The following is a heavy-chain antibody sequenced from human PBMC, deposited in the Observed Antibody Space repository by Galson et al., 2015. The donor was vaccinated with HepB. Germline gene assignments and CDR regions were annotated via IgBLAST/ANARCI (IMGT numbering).Heavy chain of an antibody. J-gene: IGHJ4*02. CDR2: ISYDGSNK. Sequence: SLRLSCAASGFTFSSYGMHWVRQAPGKGLEWVAVISYDGSNKYYADSVKGRFTISRDNSKNTLYLQMNSLRAEDTAVYYCAKEYYYDSSGYYGYWGQGTLVTVSS. CDR1: GFTFSSYG. D-gene: IGHD3-22*01. CDR3: AKEYYYDSSGYYGY. V-gene: IGHV3-30*18.